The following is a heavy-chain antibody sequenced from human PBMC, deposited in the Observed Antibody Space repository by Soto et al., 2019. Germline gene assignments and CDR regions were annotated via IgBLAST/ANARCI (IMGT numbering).Heavy chain of an antibody. J-gene: IGHJ5*02. CDR2: ISSSSSTI. CDR3: ARVIWSGHLTSDL. D-gene: IGHD3-3*01. Sequence: EVQVLESGGGLVQPGGSLRLSCAASGFTFSSNSMNWVRQAPGKGLEWISYISSSSSTIYADSVKGRFTISRDNAKNSLYLQMNRLRDEDTAVYYCARVIWSGHLTSDLWGQGTLVTVSS. V-gene: IGHV3-48*02. CDR1: GFTFSSNS.